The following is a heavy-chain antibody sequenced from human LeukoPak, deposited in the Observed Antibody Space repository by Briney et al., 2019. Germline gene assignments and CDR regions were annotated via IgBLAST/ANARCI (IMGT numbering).Heavy chain of an antibody. CDR1: GYTFTSYY. CDR3: ARGGEYYYDSSGYYRGAFDI. Sequence: ASVKVSCKASGYTFTSYYMHWVRQAPGQGLEWMGIINPSGGSTSYAQKFQGRVTMTRDMSTSTVYMELSSLRSEDTAVYYCARGGEYYYDSSGYYRGAFDIWGQGTMVTVSS. D-gene: IGHD3-22*01. J-gene: IGHJ3*02. V-gene: IGHV1-46*01. CDR2: INPSGGST.